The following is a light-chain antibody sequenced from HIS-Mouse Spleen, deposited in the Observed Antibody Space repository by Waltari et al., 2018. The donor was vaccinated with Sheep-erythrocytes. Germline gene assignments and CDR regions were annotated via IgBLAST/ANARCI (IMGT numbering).Light chain of an antibody. V-gene: IGLV2-11*01. CDR1: SSAVGGYNY. Sequence: QSALTQPRSVSGSPGQSVTISCPGTSSAVGGYNYVSWYQQHQGKAPKLMIYDVSKRPSGVPDRFSGSKSGNTASLTISGLQAEDEADYYCCSYAGSYNHVFATGTKVTVL. J-gene: IGLJ1*01. CDR3: CSYAGSYNHV. CDR2: DVS.